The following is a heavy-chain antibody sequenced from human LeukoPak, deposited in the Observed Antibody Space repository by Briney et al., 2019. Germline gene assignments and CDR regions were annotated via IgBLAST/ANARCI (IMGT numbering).Heavy chain of an antibody. CDR2: IYYSGST. Sequence: SETLSLTCTVSGGSISSYYWSWIRQPPGKGLEWIGYIYYSGSTNYNPSPKRRVTISVDTSKNPFSLKLSSVTAADTAVYYCARTTGYSSNGYSNVWLFDYWGQGTLVTVSS. CDR3: ARTTGYSSNGYSNVWLFDY. CDR1: GGSISSYY. J-gene: IGHJ4*02. V-gene: IGHV4-59*01. D-gene: IGHD3-16*01.